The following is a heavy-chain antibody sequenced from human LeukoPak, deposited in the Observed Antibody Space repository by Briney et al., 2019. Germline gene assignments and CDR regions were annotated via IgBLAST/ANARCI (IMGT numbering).Heavy chain of an antibody. CDR2: INPNSGGT. J-gene: IGHJ5*02. D-gene: IGHD2-21*01. CDR3: AREFLENWFDP. V-gene: IGHV1-2*02. Sequence: GASVKVSCKASGYTFTGYYMYWVRQAPGQGLEWMGWINPNSGGTNYAQKFQGRVTMTRDTSISTAYMDLSRLRSDDTAVYYCAREFLENWFDPWGQGTLVTVSS. CDR1: GYTFTGYY.